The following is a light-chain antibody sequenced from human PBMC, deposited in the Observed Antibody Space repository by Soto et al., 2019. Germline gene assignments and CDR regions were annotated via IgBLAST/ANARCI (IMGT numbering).Light chain of an antibody. CDR1: SSAVGGFNY. J-gene: IGLJ2*01. V-gene: IGLV2-8*01. CDR3: SSYAGSNNLV. CDR2: EVN. Sequence: QSVLTQPPSASGSPGQSVTISYTGTSSAVGGFNYVSWYQQHPGKAPKLMIYEVNKRPSGIPDRFSGSKSGNTASLTVSGLQAGDEADYYCSSYAGSNNLVFGGGTKLTVL.